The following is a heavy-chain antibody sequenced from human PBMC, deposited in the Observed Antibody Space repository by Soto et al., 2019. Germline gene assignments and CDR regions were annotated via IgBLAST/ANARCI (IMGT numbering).Heavy chain of an antibody. CDR3: ARVGITFMRGRSRGDHYGLDV. D-gene: IGHD2-21*02. Sequence: EVRLVESGGGLVKSGGSLRLSCAASGFTFSSYTMNRVRQAPGRGLEWVSNINSIGSYLWYVDSVQGRFTISRDNGQNSLYLQMNSLGPEDTAVYYRARVGITFMRGRSRGDHYGLDVWGQGTTVTVSS. CDR2: INSIGSYL. V-gene: IGHV3-21*01. CDR1: GFTFSSYT. J-gene: IGHJ6*02.